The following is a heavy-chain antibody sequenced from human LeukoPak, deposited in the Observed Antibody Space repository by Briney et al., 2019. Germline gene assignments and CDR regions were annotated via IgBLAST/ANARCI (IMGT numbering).Heavy chain of an antibody. CDR3: ALTFSENAYDI. CDR2: INPSSGVT. V-gene: IGHV1-2*06. Sequence: ASVKVSCKASGGTFSSYTISWVRQAPGQGLEWMGRINPSSGVTNYAQTFQGRVTMTRDTSITTAYMELSSLRSDDTAVYYCALTFSENAYDIWGQGTMISVSS. J-gene: IGHJ3*02. CDR1: GGTFSSYT. D-gene: IGHD1-26*01.